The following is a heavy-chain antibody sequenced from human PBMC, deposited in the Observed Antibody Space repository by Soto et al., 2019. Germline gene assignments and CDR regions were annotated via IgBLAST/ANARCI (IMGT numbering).Heavy chain of an antibody. Sequence: GESLKISCKGSGYSFTSYWIGWVRQMPGKGLEWMGIIYPGDSDTRYSPSFQGQVTISADKSISTAYLQWSSLKAPDTAMYYCARPVRELRNAFDIWGQGTMVTVSS. V-gene: IGHV5-51*01. J-gene: IGHJ3*02. D-gene: IGHD1-26*01. CDR3: ARPVRELRNAFDI. CDR2: IYPGDSDT. CDR1: GYSFTSYW.